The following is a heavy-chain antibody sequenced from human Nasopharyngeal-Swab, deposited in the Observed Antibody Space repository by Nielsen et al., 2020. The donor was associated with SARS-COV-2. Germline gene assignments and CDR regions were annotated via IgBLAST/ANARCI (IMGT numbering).Heavy chain of an antibody. CDR1: GGSVSSGSYY. V-gene: IGHV4-61*01. CDR2: IYYSGST. Sequence: SETLSLTCTVSGGSVSSGSYYWSWIRQPPGKGLEWIGYIYYSGSTNYNPSLKSRVTISVDTSKNQFSLKLSSVTAADTAVYYCASGSPYYYYMDVWGKGTTVTVSS. D-gene: IGHD3-10*01. J-gene: IGHJ6*03. CDR3: ASGSPYYYYMDV.